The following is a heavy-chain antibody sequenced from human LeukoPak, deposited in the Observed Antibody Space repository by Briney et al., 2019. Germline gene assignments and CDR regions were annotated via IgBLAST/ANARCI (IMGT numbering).Heavy chain of an antibody. V-gene: IGHV3-49*04. D-gene: IGHD3-22*01. Sequence: GGSLRLSCTASGFTFGDYAMSWVRQAPGKGLEWVGFIRSKAYGGTTEYAASVKGRFTISRDDSKSIAYLQMNSLKTEDTAVYYCTRDLHYYDSSGYYYLGYFDLWGRGTLVTVSS. CDR1: GFTFGDYA. J-gene: IGHJ2*01. CDR2: IRSKAYGGTT. CDR3: TRDLHYYDSSGYYYLGYFDL.